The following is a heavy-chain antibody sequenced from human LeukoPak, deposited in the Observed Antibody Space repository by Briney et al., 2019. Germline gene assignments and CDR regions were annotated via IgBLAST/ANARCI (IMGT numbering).Heavy chain of an antibody. CDR1: GGSPSRYY. Sequence: SETLSLTCTVSGGSPSRYYWSWIRQSPGKGLEWIGNILYRGRTNYNPPLKSRVTLSVDTSTNQFSLKLSSVTAADTAVYYCARGYSDYDPFDYWGQGTLVTVS. CDR2: ILYRGRT. CDR3: ARGYSDYDPFDY. D-gene: IGHD5-12*01. V-gene: IGHV4-59*01. J-gene: IGHJ4*02.